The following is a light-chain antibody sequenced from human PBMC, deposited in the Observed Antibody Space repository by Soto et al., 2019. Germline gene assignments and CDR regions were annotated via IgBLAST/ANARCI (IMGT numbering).Light chain of an antibody. CDR2: GAS. CDR3: QQYGSSPVYT. CDR1: QSVSSSY. Sequence: EIVLTQSPGTLSLSPGERATLSCRASQSVSSSYLAWYQQKPGQAPRLLIYGASSRATGIPDRFSGSGSGTDFTLTICRLEPEDFAVYYCQQYGSSPVYTFGQGTKLQIK. V-gene: IGKV3-20*01. J-gene: IGKJ2*01.